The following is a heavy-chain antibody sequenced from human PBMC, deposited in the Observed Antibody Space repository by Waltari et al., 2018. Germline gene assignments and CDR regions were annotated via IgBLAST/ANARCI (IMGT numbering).Heavy chain of an antibody. CDR3: ARDRDRGLYLDS. Sequence: QFQLQESGPGLVTPSGTLSLTCTVSGDSMTSNNWWSWVRQPPEKGLEWIGQSHRSGRTNYNPSLESRVTISIDTANKQLSLKLTSTTAADTAVYYCARDRDRGLYLDSWGQGILVTVSP. CDR1: GDSMTSNNW. V-gene: IGHV4-4*02. CDR2: SHRSGRT. D-gene: IGHD3-22*01. J-gene: IGHJ4*02.